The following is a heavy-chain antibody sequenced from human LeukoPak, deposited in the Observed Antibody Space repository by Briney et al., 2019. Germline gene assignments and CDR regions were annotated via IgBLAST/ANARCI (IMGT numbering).Heavy chain of an antibody. Sequence: GGSLRLSCAASGFTVGSNYMTRVRQAPGKGLEWVSVIYSGGTKYYADSVKGRFTISRDNSKNTLYVQMNSLRVEDTAVYYCARGRYSSSWYGYYFDYWGQGSLVTVSS. J-gene: IGHJ4*02. V-gene: IGHV3-66*01. D-gene: IGHD6-13*01. CDR3: ARGRYSSSWYGYYFDY. CDR1: GFTVGSNY. CDR2: IYSGGTK.